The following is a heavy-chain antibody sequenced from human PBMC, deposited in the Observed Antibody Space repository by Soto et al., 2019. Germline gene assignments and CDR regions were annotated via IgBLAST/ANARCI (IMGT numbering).Heavy chain of an antibody. J-gene: IGHJ4*02. V-gene: IGHV3-21*01. Sequence: GGSLRLSCAASGFTFSSYSMNWVRQAPGKGLEWVSSISSSSSYIYYADSVKGRFTISRDNAKNSLYLQMNSLRAEDTAVYYCARAVKYSSPLGYFDYWGQGTLVTVSS. CDR3: ARAVKYSSPLGYFDY. D-gene: IGHD6-6*01. CDR2: ISSSSSYI. CDR1: GFTFSSYS.